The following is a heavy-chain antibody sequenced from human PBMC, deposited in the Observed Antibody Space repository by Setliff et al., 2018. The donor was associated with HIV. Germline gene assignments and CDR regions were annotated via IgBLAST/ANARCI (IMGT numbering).Heavy chain of an antibody. J-gene: IGHJ4*02. Sequence: GESLTISCKGSGYSFTSYWIGWVRQMPGKGLEWMGIIHPRDSETRYSPSFQGQVTISADKSISTAYLQWSSLKASDTAMYYCARTIAVAGNIDYWGQGTLVTVSS. V-gene: IGHV5-51*01. D-gene: IGHD6-19*01. CDR1: GYSFTSYW. CDR2: IHPRDSET. CDR3: ARTIAVAGNIDY.